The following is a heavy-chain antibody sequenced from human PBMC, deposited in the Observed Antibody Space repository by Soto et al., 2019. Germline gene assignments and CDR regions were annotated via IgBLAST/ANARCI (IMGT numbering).Heavy chain of an antibody. CDR3: ARVLITFGGVIVPPFDY. J-gene: IGHJ4*02. CDR1: GYTFTSYG. D-gene: IGHD3-16*02. Sequence: QVQLVQSGAEVKKPGASVKVSCKASGYTFTSYGISWVRQAPGQGLEWMGWISAYNGNTNYAQKLQGRVTMTTDRSTSTAYMELRSLRSDDTAVYYCARVLITFGGVIVPPFDYWGQGTLVTVSS. CDR2: ISAYNGNT. V-gene: IGHV1-18*04.